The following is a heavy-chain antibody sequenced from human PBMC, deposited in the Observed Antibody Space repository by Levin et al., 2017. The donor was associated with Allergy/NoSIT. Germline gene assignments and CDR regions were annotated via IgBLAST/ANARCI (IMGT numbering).Heavy chain of an antibody. CDR3: SRDPTHHNYYGMDV. CDR2: IGRGGSPI. J-gene: IGHJ6*02. CDR1: GFRFSDYY. Sequence: GGSLRLSCAASGFRFSDYYMSWVRQAPGKGLEWLSYIGRGGSPIYYADSVKGRFTVSRDNGKNSLYLQMNYLSVEDTAVYFCSRDPTHHNYYGMDVWGQGTTVTVS. V-gene: IGHV3-11*01.